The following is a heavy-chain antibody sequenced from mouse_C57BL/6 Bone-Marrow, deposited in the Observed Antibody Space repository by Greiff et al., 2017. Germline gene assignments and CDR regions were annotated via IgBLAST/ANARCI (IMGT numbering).Heavy chain of an antibody. CDR1: GYTFTSYW. CDR3: AREYDGYYSAWFAY. CDR2: IDPSDSYT. V-gene: IGHV1-69*01. D-gene: IGHD2-3*01. Sequence: QVQLQQPGAELVMPGASVKLSCKASGYTFTSYWMHWVQQRPGQGLEWIGEIDPSDSYTNYNQKFKGKATLTVDKSSSTAYMQLSSLTSEDSAVFYCAREYDGYYSAWFAYWGQGTLVTVSA. J-gene: IGHJ3*01.